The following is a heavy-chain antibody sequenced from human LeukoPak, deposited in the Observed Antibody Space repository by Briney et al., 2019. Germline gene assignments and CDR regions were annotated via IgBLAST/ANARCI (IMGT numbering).Heavy chain of an antibody. CDR1: GGSISSGSYY. J-gene: IGHJ4*02. CDR2: IYTSGST. V-gene: IGHV4-61*02. D-gene: IGHD4-17*01. Sequence: SQTLSLTCTVSGGSISSGSYYWSWIRQPAGTGLEWIGRIYTSGSTNYNPSLKSRVTISVDTSKNQFSLKLSSVTAADTAVYYCERESVTVTRGFDYWGQRTLVTVSS. CDR3: ERESVTVTRGFDY.